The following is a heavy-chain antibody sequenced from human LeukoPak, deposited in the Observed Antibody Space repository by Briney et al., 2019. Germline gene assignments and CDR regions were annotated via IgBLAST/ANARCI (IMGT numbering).Heavy chain of an antibody. J-gene: IGHJ5*02. D-gene: IGHD3-22*01. CDR1: GFTFTSSA. Sequence: GTSVKVSCKASGFTFTSSAMQWVRQARGQRLEWIGWIVVGSDNTNYAQKFQERVTITRGMSTSTAYMELSSLRSDDTAVYYCVADPYYDGSGPPRWFDPWGQGTLVTVSS. V-gene: IGHV1-58*02. CDR3: VADPYYDGSGPPRWFDP. CDR2: IVVGSDNT.